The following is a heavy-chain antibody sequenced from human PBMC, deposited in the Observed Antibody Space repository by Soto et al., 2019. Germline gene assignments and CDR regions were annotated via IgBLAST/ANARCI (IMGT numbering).Heavy chain of an antibody. CDR2: ISGSGGST. Sequence: EVQLLESGGGLVQPGGSLRLSCAASGFTFSSYAMSWVRQAPGKGLEWVSAISGSGGSTYYADSVKGRFTISRDNSKNPVYLQMNSLRAEDTAVYYCAKSIVPAPTSDYYYGMDVWGQGTTVTVSS. V-gene: IGHV3-23*01. J-gene: IGHJ6*02. D-gene: IGHD2-2*01. CDR1: GFTFSSYA. CDR3: AKSIVPAPTSDYYYGMDV.